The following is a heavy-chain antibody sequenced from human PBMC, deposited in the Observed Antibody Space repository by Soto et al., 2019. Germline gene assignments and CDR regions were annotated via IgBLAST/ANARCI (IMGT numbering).Heavy chain of an antibody. D-gene: IGHD3-22*01. CDR3: AKAFAKDYYDSSDYYFFPNWFDP. J-gene: IGHJ5*02. Sequence: PGGSLRLSCAASGFTFSSYGMHWVRQAPGKGLEWVAVISYDGSNKYYADSVKGRFTISRDNSKNTLYLQMNSLRAEDTAVYYCAKAFAKDYYDSSDYYFFPNWFDPWGQGTLVTVSS. CDR1: GFTFSSYG. CDR2: ISYDGSNK. V-gene: IGHV3-30*18.